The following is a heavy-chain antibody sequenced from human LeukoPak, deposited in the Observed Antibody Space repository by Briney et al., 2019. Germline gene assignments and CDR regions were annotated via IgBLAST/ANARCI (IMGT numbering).Heavy chain of an antibody. D-gene: IGHD3-10*01. CDR3: ARDYYASNGLDV. V-gene: IGHV3-7*04. Sequence: GGSPRLFFSASGFSFFSYGMSWVRQAGWKGLELVADIKQDGSDKYYVDSVEGRFTISRDNAKNSLDLQMNSLRAEDTAVYYCARDYYASNGLDVWGQGTTVIVSS. J-gene: IGHJ6*02. CDR1: GFSFFSYG. CDR2: IKQDGSDK.